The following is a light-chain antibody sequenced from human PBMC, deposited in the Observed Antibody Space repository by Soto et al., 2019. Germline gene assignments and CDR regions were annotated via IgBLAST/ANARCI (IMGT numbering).Light chain of an antibody. V-gene: IGKV3-15*01. CDR2: GAS. Sequence: EIVLTQSRGTLSLSPGERATLSCRASQSVSSSNLAWYQQKPGQAPRLLIYGASTRATGIPARFSGSGSGTEFTLTISSLQSEDFAVYYCQQYNNWPTFGQGTKVDIK. CDR1: QSVSSSN. CDR3: QQYNNWPT. J-gene: IGKJ1*01.